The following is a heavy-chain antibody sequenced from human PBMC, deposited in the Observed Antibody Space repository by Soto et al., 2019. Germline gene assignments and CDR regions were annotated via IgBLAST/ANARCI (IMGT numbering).Heavy chain of an antibody. CDR2: IKSETDGGTI. CDR3: TPLALKYSSDWYQWSD. Sequence: EVQLVESGGGLVKPGGSLRLSCAGSGFTFSNVWMNWVRQAPGKGLEWVGRIKSETDGGTIDYAAPVKGRFTISRDDSNNTLYLQMNSLKTEDTSTYYCTPLALKYSSDWYQWSDWGQGTPVPVSS. J-gene: IGHJ4*02. D-gene: IGHD6-19*01. CDR1: GFTFSNVW. V-gene: IGHV3-15*07.